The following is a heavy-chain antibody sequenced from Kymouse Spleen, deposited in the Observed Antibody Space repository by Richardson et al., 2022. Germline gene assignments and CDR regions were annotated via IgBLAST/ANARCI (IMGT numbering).Heavy chain of an antibody. CDR2: ISGSGGST. CDR3: AKDQSNYDPFYYYYGMDV. CDR1: GFTFSSYA. D-gene: IGHD4-11,IGHD4-11*01. V-gene: IGHV3-23*04. Sequence: EVQLVESGGGLVQPGGSLRLSCAASGFTFSSYAMSWVRQAPGKGLEWVSAISGSGGSTYYADSVKGRFTISRDNSKNTLYLQMNSLRAEDTAVYYCAKDQSNYDPFYYYYGMDVWGQGTTVTVSS. J-gene: IGHJ6*02.